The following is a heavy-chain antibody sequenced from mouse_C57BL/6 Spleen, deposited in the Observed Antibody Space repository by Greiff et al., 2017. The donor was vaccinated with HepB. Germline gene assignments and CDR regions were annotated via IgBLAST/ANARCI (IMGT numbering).Heavy chain of an antibody. CDR3: TTALSGFAY. J-gene: IGHJ3*01. Sequence: VQLQQSGAELVRPGASVKLSCTASGFNIKDDYMHWVKQRPEQGLEWIGWIDPENGDTEYASKFQGKATITADTSSNTAYLQLSSLTSEDTAVYYCTTALSGFAYWGQGTLVTVSA. CDR2: IDPENGDT. V-gene: IGHV14-4*01. CDR1: GFNIKDDY. D-gene: IGHD3-2*02.